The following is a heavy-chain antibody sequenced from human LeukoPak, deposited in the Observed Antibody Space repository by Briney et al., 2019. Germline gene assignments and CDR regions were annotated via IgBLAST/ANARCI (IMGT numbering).Heavy chain of an antibody. V-gene: IGHV3-48*01. Sequence: GGSLRLSCAASGFTFSSYSMNWVRQAPGKGLEWVSYISSSSSTIYYADSVKGRFTISRDNAKNSLYLQMNSLRAEDTAVYYCARGGSGYSYGRLDYWGQGTLVTVSS. J-gene: IGHJ4*02. CDR2: ISSSSSTI. CDR1: GFTFSSYS. CDR3: ARGGSGYSYGRLDY. D-gene: IGHD5-18*01.